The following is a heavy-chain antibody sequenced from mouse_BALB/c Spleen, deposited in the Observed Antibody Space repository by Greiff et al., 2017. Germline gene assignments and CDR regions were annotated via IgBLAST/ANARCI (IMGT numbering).Heavy chain of an antibody. CDR1: DFPLVGMP. J-gene: IGHJ4*01. CDR2: ISSGGST. CDR3: AREGVVGAMDY. D-gene: IGHD1-1*01. V-gene: IGHV5-6-5*01. Sequence: EVQGVESGGGLVKPGGSLKLPVEPSDFPLVGMPCSGVGQTPEKRRGWAASISSGGSTYYPDSVKGRFTISRDNARNILYLQMSSLRSEDTAMYYCAREGVVGAMDYWGQGTSVTVSS.